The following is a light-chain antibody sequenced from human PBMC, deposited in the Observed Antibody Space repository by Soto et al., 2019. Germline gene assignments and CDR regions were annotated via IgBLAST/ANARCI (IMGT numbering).Light chain of an antibody. Sequence: DIQMTQSPSTLSASVGDRVTITCRASKNINTWVAWYQQKPGKAPKLLIYAASSLQSGVPSRFSGSGSGTDFTLTISSLQPEDFATYYCQQSYSTPPITFGQGTRLEIK. V-gene: IGKV1-39*01. CDR2: AAS. CDR3: QQSYSTPPIT. CDR1: KNINTW. J-gene: IGKJ5*01.